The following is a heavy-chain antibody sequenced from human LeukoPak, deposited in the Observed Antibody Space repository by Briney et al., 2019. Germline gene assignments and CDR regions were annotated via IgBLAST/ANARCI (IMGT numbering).Heavy chain of an antibody. CDR3: AGGRSGYSYGYDSCDY. V-gene: IGHV1-69*04. Sequence: ASVKVSCKASGYTFTSYGISWVRRAPGQGLEWMGRIIPILGIANYAQKFQGRVTITADKSTSTAYMELSSLRSEDTAVYYCAGGRSGYSYGYDSCDYWGQGTLVTVSS. CDR2: IIPILGIA. CDR1: GYTFTSYG. D-gene: IGHD5-18*01. J-gene: IGHJ4*02.